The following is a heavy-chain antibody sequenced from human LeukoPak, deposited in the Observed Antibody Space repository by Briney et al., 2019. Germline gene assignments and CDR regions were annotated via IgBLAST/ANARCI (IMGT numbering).Heavy chain of an antibody. V-gene: IGHV1-8*01. CDR3: AKGRYCSSTSCYRRAFDY. J-gene: IGHJ4*02. CDR2: MNPNRGNT. D-gene: IGHD2-2*02. CDR1: GYTFTSYD. Sequence: ASVKVSCKASGYTFTSYDINWVRQATGQGREWMGWMNPNRGNTGYAQKFQGRVTMTRNTSISTAYMELSSLRSKDTAVYYCAKGRYCSSTSCYRRAFDYWGQGTLVTVSS.